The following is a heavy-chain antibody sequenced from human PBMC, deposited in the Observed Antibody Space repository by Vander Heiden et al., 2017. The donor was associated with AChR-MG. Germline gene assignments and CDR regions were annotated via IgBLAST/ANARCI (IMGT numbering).Heavy chain of an antibody. CDR3: ARGEGANWFDP. CDR2: INSDGSRT. J-gene: IGHJ5*02. D-gene: IGHD1-26*01. V-gene: IGHV3-74*01. Sequence: EVQLVESGGGLVQPGGSLRLSCAASGFTFSSYWMHWVHQAPGKGLVWVSRINSDGSRTSYADSVKGRFTISRDNAKNTLYLQMNSLRAEDTAVYYCARGEGANWFDPWGQGTLVTVSS. CDR1: GFTFSSYW.